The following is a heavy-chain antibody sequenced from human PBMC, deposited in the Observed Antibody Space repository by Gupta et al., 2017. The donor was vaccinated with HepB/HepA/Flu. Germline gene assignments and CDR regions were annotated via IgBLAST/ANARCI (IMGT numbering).Heavy chain of an antibody. CDR1: VGTFSSYA. Sequence: QVQLVQSGAEVKKPGSSVKVSCKASVGTFSSYANSWVRQAPGQGLEWMGRIIPILGIANYAQKFQGRVTITADKSTSTAYMELSSLRSEDTAVYYCARDSSGWSDYWGQGTLVTVSS. D-gene: IGHD6-19*01. CDR3: ARDSSGWSDY. J-gene: IGHJ4*02. V-gene: IGHV1-69*04. CDR2: IIPILGIA.